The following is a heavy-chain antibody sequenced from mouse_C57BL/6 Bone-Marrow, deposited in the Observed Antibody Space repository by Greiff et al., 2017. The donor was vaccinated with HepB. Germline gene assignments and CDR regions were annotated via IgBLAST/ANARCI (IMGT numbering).Heavy chain of an antibody. J-gene: IGHJ1*03. CDR1: GYTFTSYW. CDR2: IYPSDSET. Sequence: QVHVKQPGAELVRPGSSVKLSCKASGYTFTSYWMDWVKQRPGQGLEWIGNIYPSDSETHYNQKFKDKATLTVDKSSSTAYMQLSSLTSEDSAVYYCARSVFLRYFDVWSTGTTVTGSS. V-gene: IGHV1-61*01. CDR3: ARSVFLRYFDV.